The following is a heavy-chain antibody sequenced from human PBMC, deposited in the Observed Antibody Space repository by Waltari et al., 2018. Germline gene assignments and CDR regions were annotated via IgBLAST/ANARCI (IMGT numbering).Heavy chain of an antibody. CDR1: GFTLSDHH. CDR2: SRNKENSYTS. Sequence: EVQLVESGGDLVQPGGSLRLSCAASGFTLSDHHIDWVGQAPGNGLEWLYLSRNKENSYTSVYAASVKGRFTISRDDASNLVYLQMNGLKIEDTAIYYCVRSYTASPMDVWGQGTTVTVSS. J-gene: IGHJ6*02. V-gene: IGHV3-72*01. D-gene: IGHD2-2*02. CDR3: VRSYTASPMDV.